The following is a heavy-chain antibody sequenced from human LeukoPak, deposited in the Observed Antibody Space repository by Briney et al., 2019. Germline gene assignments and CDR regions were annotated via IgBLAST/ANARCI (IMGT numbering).Heavy chain of an antibody. Sequence: GGSLRLSCAASGFTFSGSAMHWVRQASGKGLEWVGRIRSKANSYATAYAASVKGRFTISRDDSKNTAYLQMSSLRAEDTAVYYCATRNSGYEGYWGQGTLVTVSS. CDR2: IRSKANSYAT. CDR1: GFTFSGSA. V-gene: IGHV3-73*01. J-gene: IGHJ4*02. CDR3: ATRNSGYEGY. D-gene: IGHD5-12*01.